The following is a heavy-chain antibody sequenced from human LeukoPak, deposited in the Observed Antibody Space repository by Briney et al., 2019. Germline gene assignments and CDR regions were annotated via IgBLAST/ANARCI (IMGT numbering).Heavy chain of an antibody. Sequence: GGSLRLSCAASGFTFNTYSFNWVRQAPGKGLEWVSSITTSGSKSYADSVKGRFTISRGNAKNLVYLQMNSLRVEDTAVYYCARDRIGVGLMVYVTAYYFDYWGQGTLVTVSS. J-gene: IGHJ4*02. V-gene: IGHV3-21*01. CDR1: GFTFNTYS. CDR2: ITTSGSK. D-gene: IGHD2-8*01. CDR3: ARDRIGVGLMVYVTAYYFDY.